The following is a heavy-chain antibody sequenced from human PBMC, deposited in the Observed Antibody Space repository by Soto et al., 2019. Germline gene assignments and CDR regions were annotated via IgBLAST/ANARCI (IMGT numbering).Heavy chain of an antibody. CDR2: ISGSGGST. CDR1: GFTFSSYA. Sequence: EVQLLESGGGLVQPGGSLRLSCAASGFTFSSYAMSWVRQAPGKGLEWVSAISGSGGSTYYADSVKGRFTISRDNSKNTLYLQMNSLRAEDTAVYYCAKSRVIVVVVAATFNWFDPWGQGTLVTVYS. V-gene: IGHV3-23*01. J-gene: IGHJ5*02. D-gene: IGHD2-15*01. CDR3: AKSRVIVVVVAATFNWFDP.